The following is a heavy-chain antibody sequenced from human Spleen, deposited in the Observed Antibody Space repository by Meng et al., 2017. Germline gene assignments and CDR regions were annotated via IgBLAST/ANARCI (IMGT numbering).Heavy chain of an antibody. CDR1: GGSFSGYY. D-gene: IGHD5-12*01. CDR3: ARGRGYSGYRREHNGY. CDR2: INHSGST. V-gene: IGHV4-34*01. J-gene: IGHJ4*02. Sequence: SETLSLTCAVYGGSFSGYYWSWIRQPPGKGLERIGEINHSGSTNYNPSLKSRVTISVDTSKNQFSLKLSSVTAADTAVYYCARGRGYSGYRREHNGYWGQGTLVTVSS.